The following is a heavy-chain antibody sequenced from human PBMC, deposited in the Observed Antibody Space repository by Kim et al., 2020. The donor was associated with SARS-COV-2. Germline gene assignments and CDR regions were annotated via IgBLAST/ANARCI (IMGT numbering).Heavy chain of an antibody. CDR1: GFTFSSYA. CDR2: ISGSGGST. D-gene: IGHD3-22*01. CDR3: AKLSRHYYDSSGYYNYFDY. V-gene: IGHV3-23*01. Sequence: GGSLRLSCAASGFTFSSYAMSWVRQAPGKGLEWVSAISGSGGSTYYADSVKGRFTISRDNSKNTLYLQMNSLRAEDTAVYYCAKLSRHYYDSSGYYNYFDYWGQGTLVTVSS. J-gene: IGHJ4*02.